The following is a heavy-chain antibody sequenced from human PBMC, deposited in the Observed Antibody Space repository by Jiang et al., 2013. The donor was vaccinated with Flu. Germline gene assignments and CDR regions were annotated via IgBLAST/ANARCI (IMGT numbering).Heavy chain of an antibody. D-gene: IGHD4-17*01. CDR3: AKVVRRTVTRVDYYYYGMDV. V-gene: IGHV3-23*01. J-gene: IGHJ6*02. Sequence: VKGRFTISRDNSKNTLYLQMNSLRAEDTAVYYCAKVVRRTVTRVDYYYYGMDVWGQGTTVTVSS.